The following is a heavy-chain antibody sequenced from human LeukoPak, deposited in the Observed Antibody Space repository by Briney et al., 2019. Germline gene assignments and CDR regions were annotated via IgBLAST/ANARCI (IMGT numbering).Heavy chain of an antibody. CDR2: IYLSGDT. J-gene: IGHJ4*02. D-gene: IGHD6-13*01. CDR3: ARRREGSSWTDY. CDR1: GDSISNSHW. V-gene: IGHV4-4*02. Sequence: PSETLSLTCAVSGDSISNSHWWSWVRQPPGKGLEWIGVIYLSGDTDYNPSLKSRVTISVDTSKKQFSLKLTSVTAADTAVYYCARRREGSSWTDYWGQGTLVTASS.